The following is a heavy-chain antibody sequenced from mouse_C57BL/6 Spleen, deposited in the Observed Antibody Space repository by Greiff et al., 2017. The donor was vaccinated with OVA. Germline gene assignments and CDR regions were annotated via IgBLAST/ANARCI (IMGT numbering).Heavy chain of an antibody. CDR1: GFTFSSYA. V-gene: IGHV5-4*03. J-gene: IGHJ2*01. CDR2: ISDGGSYT. CDR3: ARGDTLDY. Sequence: EVKLMESGGGLVKPGGSLKLSCAASGFTFSSYAMSWVRQTPEKRLEWVATISDGGSYTYYPDNVKGRFTISRDNAKNNLYLQMSHLKSEDTAMYYCARGDTLDYWGQGTTLTVSS.